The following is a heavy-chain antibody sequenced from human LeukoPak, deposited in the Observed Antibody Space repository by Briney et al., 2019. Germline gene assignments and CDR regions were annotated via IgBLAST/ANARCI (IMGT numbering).Heavy chain of an antibody. CDR3: ASLRGYCSSTSCYNY. Sequence: GGSLRLSCAASGFTVSSNYMSWVRQAPGKGLEWVSVIYSGGSTYYADSVKGRLTISRDNSKNTLYLQMNSLRAEDTAVYYCASLRGYCSSTSCYNYWGQGTLVTVSS. V-gene: IGHV3-53*01. D-gene: IGHD2-2*02. CDR1: GFTVSSNY. J-gene: IGHJ4*02. CDR2: IYSGGST.